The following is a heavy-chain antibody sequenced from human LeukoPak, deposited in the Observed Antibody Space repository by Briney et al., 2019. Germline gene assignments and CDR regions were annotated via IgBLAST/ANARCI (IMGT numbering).Heavy chain of an antibody. CDR1: GFTFSSYA. Sequence: GALRLSCAASGFTFSSYAMHWVRQAPGKGLEWVAVISYDGSDKYYADSVKGRFTISRDNSKNTLYLQMNSLRAEDTAVYYCARGQKYCSSTSCYGNYYYYGMDVWGQGTTVTVSS. CDR3: ARGQKYCSSTSCYGNYYYYGMDV. J-gene: IGHJ6*02. V-gene: IGHV3-30-3*01. CDR2: ISYDGSDK. D-gene: IGHD2-2*01.